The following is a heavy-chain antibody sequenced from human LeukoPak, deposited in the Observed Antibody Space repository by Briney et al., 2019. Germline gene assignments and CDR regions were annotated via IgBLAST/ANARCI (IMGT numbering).Heavy chain of an antibody. V-gene: IGHV1-2*02. D-gene: IGHD7-27*01. CDR3: ARVQQAGLGIELSG. Sequence: GASVMVSCKASGYTFIDYYMHWVRQAPGQGLEWLGWINPNSGGTNYAQKFQGRVSMTRDTSISTAYMELSSLGSDDTAVYYCARVQQAGLGIELSGWGQGTLVTVSS. CDR2: INPNSGGT. J-gene: IGHJ4*02. CDR1: GYTFIDYY.